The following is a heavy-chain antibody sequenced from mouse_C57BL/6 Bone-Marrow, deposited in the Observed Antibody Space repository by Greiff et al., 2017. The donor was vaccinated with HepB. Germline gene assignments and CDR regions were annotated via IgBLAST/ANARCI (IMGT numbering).Heavy chain of an antibody. CDR1: GFTFTDYY. J-gene: IGHJ4*01. CDR3: ARYETDYGSSYDYAMDY. V-gene: IGHV7-3*01. D-gene: IGHD1-1*01. CDR2: IRNKANGYTT. Sequence: EVKLMESGGGLVQPGGSLSLSCAASGFTFTDYYMSWVRQPPGKALEWLGFIRNKANGYTTEYSASVKGRFTISRDNSQSILYLQMNALRAEDSATYYCARYETDYGSSYDYAMDYWGQGTSVTVSS.